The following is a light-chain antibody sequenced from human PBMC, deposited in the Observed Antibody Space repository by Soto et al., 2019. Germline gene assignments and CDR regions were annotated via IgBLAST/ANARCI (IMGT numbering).Light chain of an antibody. V-gene: IGLV2-14*01. CDR1: SSDVGAYNY. CDR2: DGT. CDR3: SSYTNIKNVI. J-gene: IGLJ2*01. Sequence: QSVLAQPASVSGSPGQSITISCTGTSSDVGAYNYVSWYHQHHPGKAPELIIYDGTDRPSGVSTRFSGSKTGNTASLTISGLQAEDEGDYYCSSYTNIKNVIFGGGTKLTVL.